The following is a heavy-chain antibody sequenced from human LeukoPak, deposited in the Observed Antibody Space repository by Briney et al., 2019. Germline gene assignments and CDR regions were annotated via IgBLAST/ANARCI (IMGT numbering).Heavy chain of an antibody. V-gene: IGHV4-34*01. D-gene: IGHD4-11*01. CDR1: GGSFSGYY. CDR2: INHSGST. J-gene: IGHJ4*02. CDR3: ARMVRRLERLKIGRDSDYATGYYFDY. Sequence: PSETLSLTCAVYGGSFSGYYRSWIRQPPGKGLEWIGEINHSGSTNYNPSLKSRVTISVDTSKNQFSLKLSSVTAADTAAYYCARMVRRLERLKIGRDSDYATGYYFDYWGQGTLVTVSS.